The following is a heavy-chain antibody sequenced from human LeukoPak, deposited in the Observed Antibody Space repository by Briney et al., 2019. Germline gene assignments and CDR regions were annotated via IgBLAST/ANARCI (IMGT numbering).Heavy chain of an antibody. CDR3: AREDGYNRGSFDY. CDR1: GYTFTGYY. V-gene: IGHV1-2*02. CDR2: INPNSGGT. D-gene: IGHD5-24*01. J-gene: IGHJ4*02. Sequence: ASVKVSCKASGYTFTGYYVHWVRQAPGQGLEWMGWINPNSGGTNYAQKFQGRVTMTRDTSISTAYMELSRLRSDDTAVYYCAREDGYNRGSFDYWGQGTLVTVSS.